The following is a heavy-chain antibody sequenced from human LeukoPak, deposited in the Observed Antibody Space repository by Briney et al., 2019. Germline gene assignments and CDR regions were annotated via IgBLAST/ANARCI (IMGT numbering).Heavy chain of an antibody. J-gene: IGHJ4*02. V-gene: IGHV4-39*07. Sequence: SETLSFTCTVSGGSISSSSYYWGWIRQPPGKELEWIGSIYSGGSSYYNPSLKSRVTISVDRSKNQFSLKLSSVTAADTAVYYCARGSRNDYWGQGTLVTVSS. CDR3: ARGSRNDY. CDR2: IYSGGSS. D-gene: IGHD6-13*01. CDR1: GGSISSSSYY.